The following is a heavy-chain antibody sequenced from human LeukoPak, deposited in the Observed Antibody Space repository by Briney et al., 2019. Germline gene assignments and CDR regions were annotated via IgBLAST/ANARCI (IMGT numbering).Heavy chain of an antibody. CDR2: ITNNNGKT. Sequence: EGSLRLSCVASGFTVSRVAMSWVRQVPGKGLEWVASITNNNGKTYSAYSVKGRFTISRDESENTVFLQMNSLRAEDSAVYYCAKDHPSSGWPTFEYWGQGTLVTVSP. D-gene: IGHD6-19*01. J-gene: IGHJ4*02. CDR1: GFTVSRVA. CDR3: AKDHPSSGWPTFEY. V-gene: IGHV3-23*01.